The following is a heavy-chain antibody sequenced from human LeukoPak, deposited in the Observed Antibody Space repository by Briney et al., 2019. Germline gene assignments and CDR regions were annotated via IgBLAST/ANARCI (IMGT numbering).Heavy chain of an antibody. D-gene: IGHD1-1*01. Sequence: ASVTVSCKASGYTFTNFYMHWVRQAPGQGLEWMGLIKPVGGSTTYAQEFQGRVTITSDTSTSTVYMELSSLRSEDTAVYYCARGPTMTSFDYWGQGTVVPVSS. CDR1: GYTFTNFY. V-gene: IGHV1-46*01. CDR3: ARGPTMTSFDY. CDR2: IKPVGGST. J-gene: IGHJ4*02.